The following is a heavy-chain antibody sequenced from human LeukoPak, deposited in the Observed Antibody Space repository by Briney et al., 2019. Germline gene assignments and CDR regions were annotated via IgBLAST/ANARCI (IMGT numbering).Heavy chain of an antibody. CDR2: ISYDGSNK. Sequence: PGGSLRLSCAASGFTFSSYAMHWVRQAPGKGLEWVAVISYDGSNKYYADSVKGRFTISRDNSKNTLYPQMNSLSAEDTVVYYCARGPDIVAMWSWFDPWGQGTLVTVSS. CDR3: ARGPDIVAMWSWFDP. D-gene: IGHD5-12*01. V-gene: IGHV3-30-3*01. J-gene: IGHJ5*02. CDR1: GFTFSSYA.